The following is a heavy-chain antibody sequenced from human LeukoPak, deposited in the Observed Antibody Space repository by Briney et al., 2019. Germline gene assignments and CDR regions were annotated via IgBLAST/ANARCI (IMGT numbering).Heavy chain of an antibody. CDR3: AKTPVRRFPLYFDY. CDR1: GFTFSSYA. Sequence: TGGPLRLSCAASGFTFSSYAMSWVRQAPGKGLEWVSGISGSGGSTDYADSLKGRFTISRDNSKNTLYLQMNSLRAEDTAVYYCAKTPVRRFPLYFDYWGQGTLVTVSS. V-gene: IGHV3-23*01. D-gene: IGHD3-3*01. J-gene: IGHJ4*02. CDR2: ISGSGGST.